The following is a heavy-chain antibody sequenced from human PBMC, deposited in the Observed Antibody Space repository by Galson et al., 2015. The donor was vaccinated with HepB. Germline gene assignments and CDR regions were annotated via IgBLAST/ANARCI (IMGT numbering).Heavy chain of an antibody. Sequence: SVKVSCKVSGYTLTEISMYWLRRVPGKGLEFMGGSDPESGERMYGQTFKGRVTLTEDTTTDTAYMELRSLRSEDTALYYCATADLLSGYFDYWGQGTLVTVSS. CDR1: GYTLTEIS. D-gene: IGHD3-3*01. J-gene: IGHJ4*02. CDR2: SDPESGER. V-gene: IGHV1-24*01. CDR3: ATADLLSGYFDY.